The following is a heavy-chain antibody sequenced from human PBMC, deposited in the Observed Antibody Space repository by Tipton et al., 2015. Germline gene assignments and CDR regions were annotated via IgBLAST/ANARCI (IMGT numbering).Heavy chain of an antibody. CDR2: ISSSGSTI. CDR1: GFTFSSYE. D-gene: IGHD6-13*01. Sequence: GSLRLSCAASGFTFSSYEMKWVRQAPGKGLEWVSYISSSGSTIYYADSVKGRFTISRDNAQNSLYLQMNSLRAEDTAFYYCAREGSSWYFGVYWGQGTLVSVSS. V-gene: IGHV3-48*03. CDR3: AREGSSWYFGVY. J-gene: IGHJ4*02.